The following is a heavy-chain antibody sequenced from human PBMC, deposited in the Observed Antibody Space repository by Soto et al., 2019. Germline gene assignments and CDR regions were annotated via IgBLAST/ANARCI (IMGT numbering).Heavy chain of an antibody. CDR2: ISAYNGNT. CDR1: GYTFTSYG. V-gene: IGHV1-18*01. Sequence: ASVKVCCNASGYTFTSYGISWVRQAPGQGLEWMGWISAYNGNTNYAQKLQGRVIMTTDTSTSTAYMELRSLRSDDTAVYYCARALGRSGWYYYMDVWGKGTTVTVSS. J-gene: IGHJ6*03. D-gene: IGHD6-19*01. CDR3: ARALGRSGWYYYMDV.